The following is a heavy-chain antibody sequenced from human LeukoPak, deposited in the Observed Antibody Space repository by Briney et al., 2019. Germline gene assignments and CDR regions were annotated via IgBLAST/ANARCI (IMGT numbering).Heavy chain of an antibody. CDR1: GGSISSSSYY. Sequence: SETLSLTCTVSGGSISSSSYYWGWIRQPPGKGLEWIGSIYYSGSTYYNPSLKSRVTISVDTSKNQFSLKLSSVTAADTAVYYCAGRGFGDYYYYGMDVWGQGTTVTVSS. CDR3: AGRGFGDYYYYGMDV. D-gene: IGHD3-10*01. J-gene: IGHJ6*02. CDR2: IYYSGST. V-gene: IGHV4-39*01.